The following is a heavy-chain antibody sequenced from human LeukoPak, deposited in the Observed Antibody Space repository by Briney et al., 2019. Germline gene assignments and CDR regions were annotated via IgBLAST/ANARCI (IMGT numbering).Heavy chain of an antibody. D-gene: IGHD3-22*01. CDR2: IYYSGST. V-gene: IGHV4-59*01. CDR3: ARVSDYDSSGYYYSFDFIVDY. CDR1: GGSISSYY. J-gene: IGHJ4*02. Sequence: SETLSLTCTVSGGSISSYYWSWIRQPPGKGLEWIGYIYYSGSTNYNPSLKSRVTISVDTSKNQFSPKLSSVTAADTVVYYCARVSDYDSSGYYYSFDFIVDYWGQGTLVTVSS.